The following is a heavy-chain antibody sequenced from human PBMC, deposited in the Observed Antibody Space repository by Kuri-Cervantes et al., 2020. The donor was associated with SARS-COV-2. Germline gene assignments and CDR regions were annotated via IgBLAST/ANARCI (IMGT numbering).Heavy chain of an antibody. D-gene: IGHD2-8*01. V-gene: IGHV3-30-3*01. CDR1: GFTFSSYA. CDR2: ISYDGSNK. Sequence: GESLKISCAASGFTFSSYAMHWVRQAPGKGLEWVAVISYDGSNKYYADSVKGRFTISRDNAKNSLYLQMNSLRAEDTAVYYCARDLQCTNGVCYGGQDYYYYYGMDVWGQGTTVTVSS. CDR3: ARDLQCTNGVCYGGQDYYYYYGMDV. J-gene: IGHJ6*02.